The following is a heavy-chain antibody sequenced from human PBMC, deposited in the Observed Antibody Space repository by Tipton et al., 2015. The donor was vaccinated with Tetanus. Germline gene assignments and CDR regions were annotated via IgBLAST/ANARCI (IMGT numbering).Heavy chain of an antibody. CDR1: GASISNSSSY. D-gene: IGHD2-15*01. J-gene: IGHJ4*02. CDR2: IYFSGNT. CDR3: AKLFRVRARGITLVVVVPPGYFDY. Sequence: GASISNSSSYWGWIRQSPGKGLEWIGNIYFSGNTYYNPSLKSRVTISVDTSKNQFSLRLNSVTAADTAVYYCAKLFRVRARGITLVVVVPPGYFDYWGQGTLVTVSS. V-gene: IGHV4-39*01.